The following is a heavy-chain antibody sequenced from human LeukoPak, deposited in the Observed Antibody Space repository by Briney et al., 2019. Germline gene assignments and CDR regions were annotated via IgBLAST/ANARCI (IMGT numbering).Heavy chain of an antibody. CDR1: GFTFSSYG. CDR3: AKGRSSYSGYDSFDY. V-gene: IGHV3-30*18. CDR2: ISYDGSNK. Sequence: GRSLRLSCAASGFTFSSYGIHWVRQAPGKGLEWVAVISYDGSNKYYADSVKGRFTISRDNSKNTLYLQMNSLRAEDTAVYYCAKGRSSYSGYDSFDYWGQGTLVTVSS. J-gene: IGHJ4*02. D-gene: IGHD5-12*01.